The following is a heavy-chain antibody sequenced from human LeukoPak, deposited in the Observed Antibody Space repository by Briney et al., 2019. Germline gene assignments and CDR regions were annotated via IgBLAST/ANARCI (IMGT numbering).Heavy chain of an antibody. Sequence: PGGSLRLSCAASGFTFNSYWMHWVRQAPGKGLVWVSRIKSDGSSTSYADSVKGRFTISGDNAKNTLYLQMNSLRVEDTAVYYCAGGSQGDYWGQGTLVTVSS. J-gene: IGHJ4*02. V-gene: IGHV3-74*01. CDR1: GFTFNSYW. CDR3: AGGSQGDY. CDR2: IKSDGSST.